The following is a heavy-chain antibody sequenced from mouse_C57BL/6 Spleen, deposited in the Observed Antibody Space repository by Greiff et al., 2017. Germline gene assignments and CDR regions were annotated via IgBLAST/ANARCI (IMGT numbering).Heavy chain of an antibody. V-gene: IGHV1-82*01. Sequence: VQLQQSGPELVKPGASVKISCKASGYAFSSSWMNWVKQRPGNGLEWIGRIYPGDGDTNYNGKFKGKATLTADKSSSTAYMQLSSLTSEDSAVYFCARGLGFAYWGQGTLVTVSA. CDR1: GYAFSSSW. J-gene: IGHJ3*01. CDR2: IYPGDGDT. CDR3: ARGLGFAY. D-gene: IGHD4-1*01.